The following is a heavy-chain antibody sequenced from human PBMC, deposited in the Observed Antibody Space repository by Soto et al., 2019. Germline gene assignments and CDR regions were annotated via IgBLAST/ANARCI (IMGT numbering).Heavy chain of an antibody. Sequence: QVQLVQSGAEVQKPGASVKVSCKVSGYTLNEVAMHWVRQAPGKGLEWLGGFDPDEAETIYAQHFQGRVTMTEDTSTDTVYMELISLRSEDTALYFCTTYHGDYNFDHWGQGTLVTVSS. J-gene: IGHJ5*02. CDR3: TTYHGDYNFDH. CDR2: FDPDEAET. CDR1: GYTLNEVA. V-gene: IGHV1-24*01. D-gene: IGHD4-17*01.